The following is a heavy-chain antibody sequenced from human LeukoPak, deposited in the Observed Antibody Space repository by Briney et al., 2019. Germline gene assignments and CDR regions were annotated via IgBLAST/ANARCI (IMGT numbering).Heavy chain of an antibody. Sequence: GGSLRLSCAAPGFTFSSCSMNWVRQAPGKGLEWVSYISGSSSSVYYADSVKGRFSISRDNAKNSLYLQMNSLRDEDTAVYYCASSGTYRFDYWGQGTLVTVSS. J-gene: IGHJ4*02. V-gene: IGHV3-48*02. CDR1: GFTFSSCS. D-gene: IGHD1-26*01. CDR2: ISGSSSSV. CDR3: ASSGTYRFDY.